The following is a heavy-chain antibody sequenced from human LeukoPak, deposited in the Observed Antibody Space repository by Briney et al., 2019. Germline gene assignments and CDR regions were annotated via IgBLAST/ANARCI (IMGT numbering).Heavy chain of an antibody. V-gene: IGHV3-7*01. CDR2: IKQDGSEK. J-gene: IGHJ4*02. D-gene: IGHD1-14*01. Sequence: GGSLGLSCAASGFTFTSYWVNWVRQAPGMGLEWVANIKQDGSEKYYVDSVKGRFTISRDNAKNSLYLQMNSLRAEDTAVYYCARDPDRDGVDYWGQGTLVTVSS. CDR3: ARDPDRDGVDY. CDR1: GFTFTSYW.